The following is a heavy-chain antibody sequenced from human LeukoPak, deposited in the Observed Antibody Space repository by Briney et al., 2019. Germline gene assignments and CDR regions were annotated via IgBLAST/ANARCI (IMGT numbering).Heavy chain of an antibody. J-gene: IGHJ4*02. D-gene: IGHD2-21*02. CDR3: AKVTGIVVVTATYLDY. V-gene: IGHV3-48*01. Sequence: GGSLRLSCAASGFTFSSYSMNWVRQAPGKGLGWVSYISSSSSTIYYADSVKGRFTISRDNSKNTLYLQMNSLRAEDTAVYYCAKVTGIVVVTATYLDYWGQGTLVTVSS. CDR1: GFTFSSYS. CDR2: ISSSSSTI.